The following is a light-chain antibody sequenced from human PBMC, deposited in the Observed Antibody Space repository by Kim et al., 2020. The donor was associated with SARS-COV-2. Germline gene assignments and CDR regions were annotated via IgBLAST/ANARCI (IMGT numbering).Light chain of an antibody. Sequence: QSLTISCPGTSGDVGSYNYVSSYHHHPVEAPKRMIYDVPKRPSGVSNRFSASKSGNTASLTVSGLQAEDESDYYCSSYTSRKTWVFGGGTQLTVL. CDR1: SGDVGSYNY. J-gene: IGLJ3*02. V-gene: IGLV2-14*03. CDR3: SSYTSRKTWV. CDR2: DVP.